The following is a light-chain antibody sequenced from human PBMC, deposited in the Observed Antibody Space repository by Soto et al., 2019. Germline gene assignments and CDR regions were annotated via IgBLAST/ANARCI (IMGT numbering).Light chain of an antibody. CDR1: SSNLGNNY. Sequence: QSVLTQPPSVSAAPGQKVTISCSGSSSNLGNNYVSWYQQLPGTAPKLLIYENNKRPSGIPDPVSGSTSGTSATLGITGPQTGDEADYYCATWDNSLSAYVFGTGTKLTVL. CDR3: ATWDNSLSAYV. V-gene: IGLV1-51*02. CDR2: ENN. J-gene: IGLJ1*01.